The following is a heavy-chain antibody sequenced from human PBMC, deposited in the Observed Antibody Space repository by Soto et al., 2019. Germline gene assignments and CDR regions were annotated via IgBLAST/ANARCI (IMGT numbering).Heavy chain of an antibody. D-gene: IGHD3-22*01. CDR3: ASWGIKDYYDSSGYYPHDAFDI. V-gene: IGHV1-18*01. Sequence: QVQLVQSGAEVKKPGASVKVSCKASGYTFTSYGISWVRQAPGQGLEWMGWISAYNGNTNYAQKLQGRVTMTTDTSTSTAYMELRSLRSDDTAVYYCASWGIKDYYDSSGYYPHDAFDIWGQGTMVTVSS. J-gene: IGHJ3*02. CDR2: ISAYNGNT. CDR1: GYTFTSYG.